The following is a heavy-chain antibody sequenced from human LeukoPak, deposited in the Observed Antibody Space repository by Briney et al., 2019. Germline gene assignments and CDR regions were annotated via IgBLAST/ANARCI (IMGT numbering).Heavy chain of an antibody. Sequence: KPSETLSLTCTVSGGSISSYCWSWIRQPAGKGLEWIGRIYTSGSTNYNPSLKSRVTMSVDTSKNQFSLKLSSVTAADTAVYYCARDQANIVVVPAAMPDYYYYGMDVWGQGTTVTVSS. V-gene: IGHV4-4*07. CDR2: IYTSGST. D-gene: IGHD2-2*01. CDR1: GGSISSYC. CDR3: ARDQANIVVVPAAMPDYYYYGMDV. J-gene: IGHJ6*02.